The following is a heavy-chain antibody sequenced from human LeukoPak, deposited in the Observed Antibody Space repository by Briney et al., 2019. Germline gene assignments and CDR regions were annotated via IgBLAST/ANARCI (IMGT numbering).Heavy chain of an antibody. CDR3: AKDLVLNYGYSFDY. CDR1: GFTFSSYA. D-gene: IGHD4-17*01. V-gene: IGHV3-23*01. CDR2: ISDSGSST. Sequence: GGSLRLSCAASGFTFSSYAMSWVRQAPGKGLEWVSAISDSGSSTYYADSVKGRFTISRDNSKNTLYLQMNSLRAEDTAVYYCAKDLVLNYGYSFDYWGQGTLVTVSS. J-gene: IGHJ4*02.